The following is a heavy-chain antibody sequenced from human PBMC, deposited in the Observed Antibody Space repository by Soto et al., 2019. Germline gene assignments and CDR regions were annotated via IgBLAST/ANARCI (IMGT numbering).Heavy chain of an antibody. CDR1: GGSISSDGYY. Sequence: QVQLQESGPGLVKPSQTLSLTCAVSGGSISSDGYYWSWIRQHPGKGLEWIGYISYSGSTSYNPPLKRRLTLSADTSKNQFSLKLTSVTAADTAVYYCARTHCSSTSCPGFDCWGQGTLVTVSS. CDR2: ISYSGST. D-gene: IGHD2-2*01. CDR3: ARTHCSSTSCPGFDC. V-gene: IGHV4-31*11. J-gene: IGHJ4*02.